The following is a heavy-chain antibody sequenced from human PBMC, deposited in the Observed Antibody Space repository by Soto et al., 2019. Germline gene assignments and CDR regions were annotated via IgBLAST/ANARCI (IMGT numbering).Heavy chain of an antibody. Sequence: ASVKVSCKASGYTFTGYDMHWVRQAPGQGLEWMGWINPNSGGTNYAQKFQGRVTMTRDTSISTAYMELSRLRSDDTAVYYCAREGYSSSPGYYCYYGMDVWGQGTTVTVSS. CDR1: GYTFTGYD. CDR2: INPNSGGT. CDR3: AREGYSSSPGYYCYYGMDV. V-gene: IGHV1-2*02. J-gene: IGHJ6*02. D-gene: IGHD6-6*01.